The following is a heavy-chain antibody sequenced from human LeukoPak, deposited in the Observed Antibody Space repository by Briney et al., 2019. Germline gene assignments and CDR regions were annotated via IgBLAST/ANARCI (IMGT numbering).Heavy chain of an antibody. CDR3: ARDDTYYYGSGSYPDY. Sequence: ASVKVSCKASGYTFTGYYMHWVRQAPGQGLEWMGRINPNSGGTNYAQKFQGRVTMTRDTSISTAYMELRSLRSDDTAVYYCARDDTYYYGSGSYPDYWGQGTLVTVSS. CDR1: GYTFTGYY. V-gene: IGHV1-2*06. J-gene: IGHJ4*02. D-gene: IGHD3-10*01. CDR2: INPNSGGT.